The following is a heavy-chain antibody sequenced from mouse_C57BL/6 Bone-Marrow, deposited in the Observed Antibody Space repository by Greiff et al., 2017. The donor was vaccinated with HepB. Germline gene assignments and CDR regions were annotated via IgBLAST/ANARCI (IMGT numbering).Heavy chain of an antibody. D-gene: IGHD2-3*01. J-gene: IGHJ3*01. Sequence: EVMLVESVGGLVKPGGSLKLSCAASGFTFSSYAMSWVRQTPEKRLEWVATISDGGSYTYYPDNVKGRFTISRDNAKNNLYLQMSHLKSEDTAMYYCARYLMAYWGQGTLVTVSA. CDR2: ISDGGSYT. CDR1: GFTFSSYA. CDR3: ARYLMAY. V-gene: IGHV5-4*03.